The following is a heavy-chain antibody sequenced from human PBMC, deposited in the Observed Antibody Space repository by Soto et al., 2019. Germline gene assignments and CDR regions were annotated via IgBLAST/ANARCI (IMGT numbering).Heavy chain of an antibody. V-gene: IGHV1-8*01. CDR1: GYTFSTHD. D-gene: IGHD2-21*02. Sequence: QVPLLQSGAEVKEPGASVKVSCKSSGYTFSTHDINWVRQATVQGLEWMGWLIPDNGNTGFAEDFQGRVTVTRDLSISTADMELRGLKSEDTAVYYCARGIVTDTYDYRDYWGQGTLITVS. J-gene: IGHJ4*02. CDR3: ARGIVTDTYDYRDY. CDR2: LIPDNGNT.